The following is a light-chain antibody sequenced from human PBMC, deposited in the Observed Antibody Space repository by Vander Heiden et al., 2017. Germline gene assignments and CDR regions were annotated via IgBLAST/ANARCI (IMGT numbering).Light chain of an antibody. CDR3: QQYGSSPPTYT. J-gene: IGKJ2*01. CDR1: QSLSRSS. CDR2: GAY. V-gene: IGKV3-20*01. Sequence: ELVLTQSRGTLSLSRGERSAISCRASQSLSRSSLAWYQQKPGQAPRLLIYGAYSRATGIPDRFSGSGSGTEGTLTISRMEPEDFAVDYGQQYGSSPPTYTFGQGTKLEIK.